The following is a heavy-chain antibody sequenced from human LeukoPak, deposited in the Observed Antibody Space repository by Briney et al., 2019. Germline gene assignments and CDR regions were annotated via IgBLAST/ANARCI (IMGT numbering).Heavy chain of an antibody. D-gene: IGHD3-10*01. J-gene: IGHJ4*02. V-gene: IGHV3-11*04. CDR1: GFTFSDYY. CDR2: ISSSGSTK. Sequence: GGSLRLSCAASGFTFSDYYMSWIRQAPGKGLEWVSYISSSGSTKYYADSVKGRFTISRDNAKNSLYLQMNSLRAEDTAVYYCAREAQIITMVRGYFDYWGQGTLVTVSS. CDR3: AREAQIITMVRGYFDY.